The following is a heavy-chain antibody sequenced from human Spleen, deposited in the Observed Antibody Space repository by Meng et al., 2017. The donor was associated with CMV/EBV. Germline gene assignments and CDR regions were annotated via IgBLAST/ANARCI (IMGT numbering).Heavy chain of an antibody. CDR2: IYSGGST. V-gene: IGHV3-53*01. J-gene: IGHJ4*02. D-gene: IGHD4-11*01. CDR1: GFTVSSNY. CDR3: ARDDTVTIDFDY. Sequence: EVQLVESGGGLSQPGGSRRLSCAASGFTVSSNYMSWVRQAPGKGLEWVSVIYSGGSTYYADSVKGRFTISRDNAKNSLYLQMNSLRAEDTAVYYCARDDTVTIDFDYWGQGTLVTVSS.